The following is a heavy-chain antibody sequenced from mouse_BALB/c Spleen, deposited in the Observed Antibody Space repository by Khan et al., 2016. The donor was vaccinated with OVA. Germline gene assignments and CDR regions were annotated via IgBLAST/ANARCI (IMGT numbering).Heavy chain of an antibody. CDR3: ACELRGFAY. Sequence: VQLKESGPSLVKPSQTLSLTCSVTGDSITSGYWNWTRKFPGNKLEYMGYISYSGNAYYNPSLKSRISVTRDTSKNQFYLQLNSVTTEDTATYYCACELRGFAYWGQGTLVTVSA. D-gene: IGHD1-1*01. V-gene: IGHV3-8*02. CDR2: ISYSGNA. J-gene: IGHJ3*01. CDR1: GDSITSGY.